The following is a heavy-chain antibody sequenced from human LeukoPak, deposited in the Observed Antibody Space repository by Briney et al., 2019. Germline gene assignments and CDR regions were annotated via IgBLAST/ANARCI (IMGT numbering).Heavy chain of an antibody. J-gene: IGHJ5*02. CDR2: IYYSGST. D-gene: IGHD6-13*01. Sequence: PSETLSLTCTVSGGSISSSSYYWGWIRQPPGKGLEWIGSIYYSGSTNYNPSLKSRVTISVATSKNQFSLKLSSVTAADTAVYYCARNPPRHSSSYRSGKENWFDPWGQGTLVTVSS. V-gene: IGHV4-39*07. CDR1: GGSISSSSYY. CDR3: ARNPPRHSSSYRSGKENWFDP.